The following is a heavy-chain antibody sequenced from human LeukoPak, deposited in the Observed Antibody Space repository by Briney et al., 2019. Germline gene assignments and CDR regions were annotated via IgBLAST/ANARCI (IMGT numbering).Heavy chain of an antibody. CDR1: GYTFINYY. CDR3: ARARKEMANNHHFDY. V-gene: IGHV1-2*02. J-gene: IGHJ4*02. Sequence: ASMQVSCKAYGYTFINYYMHWVRQAPGQGLEWMGWINPNSGVTNYAQKFQGRVTMTRDTSISTAFMELSRLGSDDTAVYCCARARKEMANNHHFDYWGQGPLVTVSS. D-gene: IGHD5-24*01. CDR2: INPNSGVT.